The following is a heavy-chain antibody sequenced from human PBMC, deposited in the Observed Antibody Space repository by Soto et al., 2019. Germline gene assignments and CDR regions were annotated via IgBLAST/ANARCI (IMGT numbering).Heavy chain of an antibody. CDR3: AGGRGDYYYGMDV. V-gene: IGHV4-34*01. Sequence: SLTCTVYGGSFSGYYWTWIRQPPGTGLEWIGEINHSGSTNYNPSLKSRVTISVDTSKNQFSLRLSSVTAADTAVYYCAGGRGDYYYGMDVWGQGTTVTVSS. D-gene: IGHD3-10*01. CDR2: INHSGST. J-gene: IGHJ6*02. CDR1: GGSFSGYY.